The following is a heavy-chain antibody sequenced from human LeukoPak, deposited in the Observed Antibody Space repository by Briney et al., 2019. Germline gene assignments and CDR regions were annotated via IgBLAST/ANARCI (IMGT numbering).Heavy chain of an antibody. D-gene: IGHD3-10*01. J-gene: IGHJ4*02. CDR3: HKYDSAGTDY. CDR2: ISGSGGST. V-gene: IGHV3-23*01. Sequence: GGSLRLSCAASGFTFSSYPMSWVRQAPGKGLEWVSTISGSGGSTYYADSVKGRFTISRDNSKSTVYLQMNSLRAEDTALYYCHKYDSAGTDYWGQGTLVTVSS. CDR1: GFTFSSYP.